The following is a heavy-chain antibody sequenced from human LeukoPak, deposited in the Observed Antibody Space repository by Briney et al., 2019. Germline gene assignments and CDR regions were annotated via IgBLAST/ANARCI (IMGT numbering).Heavy chain of an antibody. V-gene: IGHV4-39*01. CDR1: GGSISRTSYY. CDR2: FYYSGST. Sequence: PSETLSLTCTVSGGSISRTSYYWGWIRQPPGKGLEWIETFYYSGSTYYNPSLESRVTISVDTSKNQFSLKLTSVTAADTAVYYCARHASVDGNWPRPLDYWGQGSLVTVSS. J-gene: IGHJ4*02. CDR3: ARHASVDGNWPRPLDY. D-gene: IGHD6-19*01.